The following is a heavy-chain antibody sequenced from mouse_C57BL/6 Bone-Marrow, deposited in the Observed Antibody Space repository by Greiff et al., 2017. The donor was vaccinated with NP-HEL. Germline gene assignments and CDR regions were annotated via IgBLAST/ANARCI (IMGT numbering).Heavy chain of an antibody. CDR2: ISNLAYSI. D-gene: IGHD2-5*01. CDR3: ARGAYYSNWFAY. V-gene: IGHV5-15*04. CDR1: GFTFSDYG. Sequence: EVKVEESGGGLVQPGGSLKLSCAASGFTFSDYGMAWVRQAPRKGPEWVAFISNLAYSIYYADTVTGRFTISRENAKNTLYLEMSSLRSEDTAMYYCARGAYYSNWFAYWGQGTLVTVSA. J-gene: IGHJ3*01.